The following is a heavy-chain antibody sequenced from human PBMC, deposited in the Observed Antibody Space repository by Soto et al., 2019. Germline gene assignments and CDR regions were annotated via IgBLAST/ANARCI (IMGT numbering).Heavy chain of an antibody. CDR3: ARDLPGAALVTPYYYYSGMDV. Sequence: GASVKVSCKASGYTFTSYGISWVRQAPGQGLEWMGWISAYNGNTNYAQKLQGRVTMTTDTSTSTAYMELRSLRSDDTAVYYCARDLPGAALVTPYYYYSGMDVWGQGTTVTV. J-gene: IGHJ6*02. CDR1: GYTFTSYG. V-gene: IGHV1-18*01. CDR2: ISAYNGNT. D-gene: IGHD6-13*01.